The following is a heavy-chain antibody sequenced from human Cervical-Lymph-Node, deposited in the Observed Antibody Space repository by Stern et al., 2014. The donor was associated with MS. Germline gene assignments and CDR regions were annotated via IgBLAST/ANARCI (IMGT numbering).Heavy chain of an antibody. Sequence: EVQLVESGGGLVQPGGSLRLSCVVSESTLRNYWMHWVRQVPGKGLVWVARINEDGGITNYAGSVRGRFSISRDNAKNTLYLQMNSLRGEDTAIYYCARDFSARELGVLPYWGQGTLVTVSS. D-gene: IGHD1-26*01. V-gene: IGHV3-74*01. CDR2: INEDGGIT. CDR1: ESTLRNYW. CDR3: ARDFSARELGVLPY. J-gene: IGHJ4*02.